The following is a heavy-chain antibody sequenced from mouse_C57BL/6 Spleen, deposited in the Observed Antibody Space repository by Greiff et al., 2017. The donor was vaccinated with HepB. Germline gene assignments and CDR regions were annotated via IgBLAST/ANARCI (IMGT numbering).Heavy chain of an antibody. V-gene: IGHV1-53*01. CDR2: INPSNGGT. CDR3: ARSVITSYAMDY. CDR1: GYTFTSYW. Sequence: QVQLQQPGTELVKPGASVKLSCKASGYTFTSYWMHWVKQRPGQGLEWIGNINPSNGGTNYNEKFKSKATLTVDKSSSTAYMQLSSLTSEDSAVYCCARSVITSYAMDYWGQGTSVTVSS. J-gene: IGHJ4*01. D-gene: IGHD1-1*01.